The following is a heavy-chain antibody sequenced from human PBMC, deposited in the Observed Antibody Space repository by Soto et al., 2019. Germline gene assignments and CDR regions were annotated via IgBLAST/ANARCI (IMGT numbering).Heavy chain of an antibody. J-gene: IGHJ6*02. CDR1: GVSISSINYY. Sequence: PSETLSLTCTVSGVSISSINYYWSWIRQPPGKGLEWIGYIYYSGSTNYNPSLKSRVTISVDTSKNQFSLKLSSVTAADTAVYYCARRGRGSSSWHYYYYGMDVWGQGTTVTVSS. V-gene: IGHV4-61*01. D-gene: IGHD6-13*01. CDR2: IYYSGST. CDR3: ARRGRGSSSWHYYYYGMDV.